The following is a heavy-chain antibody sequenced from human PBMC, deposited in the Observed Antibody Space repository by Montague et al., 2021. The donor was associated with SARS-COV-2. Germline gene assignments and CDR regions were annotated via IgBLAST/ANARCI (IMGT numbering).Heavy chain of an antibody. Sequence: SETLSLTCTVSGGSIRSSSYYWGWIRQPPGQGLEWIGNIYYSGSTYYNPSLKSRVTISVDTSKDQFSLNLNSATVADTAIYFCARPASGIGNAFDVWGQGTMVNVSS. CDR1: GGSIRSSSYY. D-gene: IGHD3-10*01. CDR2: IYYSGST. CDR3: ARPASGIGNAFDV. V-gene: IGHV4-39*01. J-gene: IGHJ3*01.